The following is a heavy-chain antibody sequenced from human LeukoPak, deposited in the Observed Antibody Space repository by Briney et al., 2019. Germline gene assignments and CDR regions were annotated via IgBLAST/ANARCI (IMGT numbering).Heavy chain of an antibody. D-gene: IGHD2-15*01. CDR2: ISNNGGYT. J-gene: IGHJ4*02. CDR3: AKQLGYCSDGSCYFPY. CDR1: GFTFSSYA. V-gene: IGHV3-23*01. Sequence: GGSLRLSCAASGFTFSSYAMSWVRQAPGKGLEWVSAISNNGGYTYYADSVQGRFTISRDNSKSTLCLQMNSLRAEDTAVYYCAKQLGYCSDGSCYFPYWGQGTLVTASS.